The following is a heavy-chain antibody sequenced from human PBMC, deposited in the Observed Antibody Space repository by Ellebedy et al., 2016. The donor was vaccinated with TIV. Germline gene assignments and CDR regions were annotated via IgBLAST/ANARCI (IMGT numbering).Heavy chain of an antibody. J-gene: IGHJ4*02. Sequence: GESLKISCAASGFTFSGYWMHWVRQAPGKGLVWVSRIDPDGSSKSYADSVKGRFTISRDNSKNTLHLQMNSLRAEDTAVYYCARDRGFSNGHPLDYWGQGTLVTVSS. V-gene: IGHV3-74*01. CDR1: GFTFSGYW. D-gene: IGHD2-8*01. CDR2: IDPDGSSK. CDR3: ARDRGFSNGHPLDY.